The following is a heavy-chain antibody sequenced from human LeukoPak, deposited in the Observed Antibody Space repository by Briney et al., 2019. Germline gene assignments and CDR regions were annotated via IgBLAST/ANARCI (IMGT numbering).Heavy chain of an antibody. V-gene: IGHV3-74*01. J-gene: IGHJ4*02. Sequence: GGSLRLSCAASGFTFSTYWMDWVRQAPGKGLVWVSRINTDGSRTSYADSVKGRFAISRGNAKSTLYLQMNSMRTDDTAVYYCARGDATFDSCGQGTRVTVSS. CDR3: ARGDATFDS. CDR1: GFTFSTYW. CDR2: INTDGSRT.